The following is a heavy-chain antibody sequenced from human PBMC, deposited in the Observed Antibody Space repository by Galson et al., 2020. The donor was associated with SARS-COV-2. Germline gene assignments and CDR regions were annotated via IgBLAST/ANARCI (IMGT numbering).Heavy chain of an antibody. D-gene: IGHD6-19*01. J-gene: IGHJ6*02. CDR3: ARGLAGGWPYYPFYGMDV. CDR2: INPITGGA. Sequence: ASVKVSCKASVYSFTGYYLYWVRQAPGQGLEYMGWINPITGGASYGQKFQDRITLASDMSVSTAYMKLSRLRFDDTAVYYFARGLAGGWPYYPFYGMDVWGQGTTVTVSS. CDR1: VYSFTGYY. V-gene: IGHV1-2*02.